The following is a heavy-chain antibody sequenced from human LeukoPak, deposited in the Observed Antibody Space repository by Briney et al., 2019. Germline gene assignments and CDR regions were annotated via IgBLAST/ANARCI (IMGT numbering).Heavy chain of an antibody. V-gene: IGHV1-8*01. D-gene: IGHD6-13*01. CDR2: MNPNSGNT. J-gene: IGHJ4*02. Sequence: ASVKVSCKASGYTFTSYDINWVRQATRRGLEWMGWMNPNSGNTGYAQKFQGRVTMTRNTSISTAYMELSSLRSEDTAVYYCARGNRIAAAGTFIYYFDYWGQGTLVTVSS. CDR3: ARGNRIAAAGTFIYYFDY. CDR1: GYTFTSYD.